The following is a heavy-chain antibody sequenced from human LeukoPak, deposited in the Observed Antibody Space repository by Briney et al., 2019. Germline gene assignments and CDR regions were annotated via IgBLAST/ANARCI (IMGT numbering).Heavy chain of an antibody. CDR1: GYTFTSYD. CDR3: ARATYYYDSSGYYHPGYFDY. J-gene: IGHJ4*02. Sequence: GASVKVSCKASGYTFTSYDISWVRQPPGQGLEWMGWISAYNGNTNYAQKLQGRVTMTTDTSTSTAYMELRSLRSDDTAVYYCARATYYYDSSGYYHPGYFDYWGQGTLVTVSS. V-gene: IGHV1-18*01. CDR2: ISAYNGNT. D-gene: IGHD3-22*01.